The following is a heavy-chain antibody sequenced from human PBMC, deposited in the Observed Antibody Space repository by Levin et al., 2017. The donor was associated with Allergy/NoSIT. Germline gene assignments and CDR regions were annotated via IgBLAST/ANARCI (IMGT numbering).Heavy chain of an antibody. CDR1: GFTFSSYG. Sequence: PGGSLRLSCAASGFTFSSYGMHWVRQAPGKGLEWVAVISYDGSNKYYADSVKGRFTISRDNSKNTLYLQMNSLRAEDTAVYYCAKDVDAGAFDYWGQGTLVTVSS. J-gene: IGHJ4*02. V-gene: IGHV3-30*18. CDR2: ISYDGSNK. D-gene: IGHD3-10*01. CDR3: AKDVDAGAFDY.